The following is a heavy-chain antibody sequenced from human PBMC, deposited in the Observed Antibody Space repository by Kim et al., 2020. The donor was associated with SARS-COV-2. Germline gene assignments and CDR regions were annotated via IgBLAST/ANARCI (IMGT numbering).Heavy chain of an antibody. D-gene: IGHD1-26*01. CDR3: TTEPPYSGSYFFF. Sequence: YAAPVKGRFTISRDDSKNTLYLQMNSLKTEDTAVYYCTTEPPYSGSYFFFWGQGTLVTVSS. V-gene: IGHV3-15*01. J-gene: IGHJ4*02.